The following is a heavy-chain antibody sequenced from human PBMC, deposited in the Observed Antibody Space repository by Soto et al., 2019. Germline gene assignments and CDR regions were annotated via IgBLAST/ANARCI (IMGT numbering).Heavy chain of an antibody. CDR1: GGSFSGYY. J-gene: IGHJ4*02. CDR3: ARHNYGSGSTYFDY. D-gene: IGHD3-10*01. CDR2: IYYSGST. Sequence: SETLSLTCAVYGGSFSGYYWSWIRQPPGKGLEWIGYIYYSGSTNYNPSLKSRVTISVDTSKNQFSLKLSFVTAADTVVYYCARHNYGSGSTYFDYWGQGTLVTVSS. V-gene: IGHV4-59*08.